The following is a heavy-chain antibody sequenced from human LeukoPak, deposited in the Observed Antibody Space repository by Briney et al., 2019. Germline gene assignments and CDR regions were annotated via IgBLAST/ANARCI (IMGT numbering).Heavy chain of an antibody. CDR2: ISWNSGSI. J-gene: IGHJ3*02. CDR1: GFTFDDYA. D-gene: IGHD6-19*01. Sequence: GGSLRLSCAASGFTFDDYAMHWVRQAPGKGLEWVSGISWNSGSIGYADSVKGRFTISRDNAKNSLYLQMNSLRAEDMALYYCAKSRTKTLGSGWYGIDAFDIWGQGTMVTVSS. CDR3: AKSRTKTLGSGWYGIDAFDI. V-gene: IGHV3-9*03.